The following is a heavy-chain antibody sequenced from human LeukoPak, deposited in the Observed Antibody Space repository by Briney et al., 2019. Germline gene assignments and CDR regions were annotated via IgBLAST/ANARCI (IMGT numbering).Heavy chain of an antibody. Sequence: SETLSLTCTVSGGSISSGDYYWSWIRQPPGKGLEWIGYIYYSGSTYYNPSLKGRVTISVDTSKNQFSLKLSSVTAADTAVYYCAREGSMTTVTYFDYWGQGTLVTVSS. J-gene: IGHJ4*02. V-gene: IGHV4-30-4*01. CDR2: IYYSGST. CDR1: GGSISSGDYY. D-gene: IGHD4-17*01. CDR3: AREGSMTTVTYFDY.